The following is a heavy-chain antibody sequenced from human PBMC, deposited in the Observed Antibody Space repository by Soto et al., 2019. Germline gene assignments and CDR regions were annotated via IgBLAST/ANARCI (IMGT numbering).Heavy chain of an antibody. CDR3: ARGKGYCSSTSCYYYYMDV. CDR2: INHSGST. V-gene: IGHV4-34*01. CDR1: GGSFSGYY. J-gene: IGHJ6*03. Sequence: QVQLQQWGAGLLKPSETLSLTCAVYGGSFSGYYWSWIRQPPGKGLEWIGEINHSGSTNYNPSLNSRVTISVDTSKNQFSLKLSSVTAADTAVYYCARGKGYCSSTSCYYYYMDVWGKGTTVTVSS. D-gene: IGHD2-2*01.